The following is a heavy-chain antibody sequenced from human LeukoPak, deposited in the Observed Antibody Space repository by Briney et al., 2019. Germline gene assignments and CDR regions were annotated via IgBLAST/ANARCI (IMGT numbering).Heavy chain of an antibody. Sequence: GGSLRLSCAASGFTVSSNYMSWVRQAPGKGLEWVSVIYSGGSTYYADSVKGRFTISRDNSKNTLYLQMNSLRAEDTAVYYCASRSTDTAMAYWGQGTLVTLSS. J-gene: IGHJ4*02. CDR3: ASRSTDTAMAY. CDR1: GFTVSSNY. D-gene: IGHD5-18*01. V-gene: IGHV3-53*01. CDR2: IYSGGST.